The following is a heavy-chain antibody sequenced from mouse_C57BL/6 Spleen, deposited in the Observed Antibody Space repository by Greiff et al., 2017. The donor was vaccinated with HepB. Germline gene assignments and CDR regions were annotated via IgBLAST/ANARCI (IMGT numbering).Heavy chain of an antibody. V-gene: IGHV1-50*01. Sequence: QVQLQQPGAELVKPGASVKLSCKASGYTFTSYWMQWVKQRPGQGLEWIGEIDPSDSYTNYNQKFKGKATLTVDTSSSTAYMQLSSLTSEDSAVYYYARLTTVVARDYFDYWGQGTTLTVSS. J-gene: IGHJ2*01. CDR2: IDPSDSYT. CDR1: GYTFTSYW. D-gene: IGHD1-1*01. CDR3: ARLTTVVARDYFDY.